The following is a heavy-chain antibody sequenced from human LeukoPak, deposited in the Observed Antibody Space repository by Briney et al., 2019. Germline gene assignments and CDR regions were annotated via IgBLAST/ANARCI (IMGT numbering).Heavy chain of an antibody. Sequence: TSETLSLTCTVSGGSISSSSYYWGWIRQPPGKGLEWIGSIYYSGSTYYNPSLKSRVTISVDTSKNQFSLELSSVTAADTAVYYCARQEYSTPGENAFDIWGQGTMVTVSS. J-gene: IGHJ3*02. V-gene: IGHV4-39*01. CDR1: GGSISSSSYY. CDR3: ARQEYSTPGENAFDI. CDR2: IYYSGST. D-gene: IGHD6-6*01.